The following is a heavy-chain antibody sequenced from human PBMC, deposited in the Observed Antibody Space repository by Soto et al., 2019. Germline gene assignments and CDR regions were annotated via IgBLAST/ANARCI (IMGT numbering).Heavy chain of an antibody. V-gene: IGHV1-46*01. CDR1: EYTFTSYY. D-gene: IGHD3-22*01. CDR2: INPSGGST. J-gene: IGHJ4*02. Sequence: ASVKVSCKASEYTFTSYYMHWVRQAPGQGLEWMGIINPSGGSTSYAQKFQGRVTMTRDTSTSTVYMELSSLRSEDTAVYYCARDHLYYYDSSGYSPLDYWGQGTLVTVSS. CDR3: ARDHLYYYDSSGYSPLDY.